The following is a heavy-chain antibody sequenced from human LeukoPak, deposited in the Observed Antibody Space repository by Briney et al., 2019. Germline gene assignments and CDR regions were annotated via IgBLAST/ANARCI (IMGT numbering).Heavy chain of an antibody. V-gene: IGHV4-59*12. J-gene: IGHJ5*02. CDR2: IYCSGST. CDR3: ARDGSGSYWYNWFDP. D-gene: IGHD3-10*01. Sequence: KTSETLSLTCTVSGGSISSYYWSWIRQPPGKGLEWIGYIYCSGSTNYNPSLKSRVTISVDTSKNQFSLKLSSVTAADTAVYYCARDGSGSYWYNWFDPWGQGTLVTVSS. CDR1: GGSISSYY.